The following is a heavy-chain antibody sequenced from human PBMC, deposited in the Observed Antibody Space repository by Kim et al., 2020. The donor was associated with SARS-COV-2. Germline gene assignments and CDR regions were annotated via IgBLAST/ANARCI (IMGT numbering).Heavy chain of an antibody. CDR3: ASGKYTRTTYGMDV. J-gene: IGHJ6*02. CDR1: GFTVSSNY. Sequence: GGSLRLSCAASGFTVSSNYMSWVRQAPGKGLEWVSVIYSGGTTYYADSVKGRFTISRDNSKNTLYLQMNSLRAEDTAVYYCASGKYTRTTYGMDVWGQGTTVTVSS. V-gene: IGHV3-53*01. CDR2: IYSGGTT. D-gene: IGHD2-2*02.